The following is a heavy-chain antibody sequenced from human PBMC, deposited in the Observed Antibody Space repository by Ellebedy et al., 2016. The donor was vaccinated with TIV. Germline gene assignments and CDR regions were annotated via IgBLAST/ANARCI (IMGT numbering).Heavy chain of an antibody. CDR3: ARSNLNDWGFAS. CDR2: IYPSGTT. D-gene: IGHD1-1*01. V-gene: IGHV4-30-2*01. Sequence: MPSETLSLTCGVSGGSISSGGYSWSWIRLPPGKGLEWIGFIYPSGTTYYNPSLKSRVTISLDRSKNQFSLNLSSVTAADTAVYYCARSNLNDWGFASWGQGTLVTVSS. J-gene: IGHJ4*02. CDR1: GGSISSGGYS.